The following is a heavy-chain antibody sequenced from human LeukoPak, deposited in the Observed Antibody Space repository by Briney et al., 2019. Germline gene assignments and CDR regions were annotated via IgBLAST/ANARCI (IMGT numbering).Heavy chain of an antibody. Sequence: PGGSLRLSCAVSGFTFSTYAMSWVRQAPGKGLEWVSVISGSGDNTYYADSAKGRFTISRDNFKNTLYLQMNSLRAEDTALYYCTKRPSTDGYNSWGQGTLVTVSS. CDR1: GFTFSTYA. V-gene: IGHV3-23*01. J-gene: IGHJ5*02. D-gene: IGHD5-24*01. CDR3: TKRPSTDGYNS. CDR2: ISGSGDNT.